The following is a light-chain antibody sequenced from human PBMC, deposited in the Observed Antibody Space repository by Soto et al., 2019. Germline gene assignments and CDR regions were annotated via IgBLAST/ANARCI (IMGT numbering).Light chain of an antibody. J-gene: IGKJ1*01. CDR2: GAS. CDR3: QQYNNWPTWT. Sequence: EIVMTQSPATLSVSPGERATLSCRASQSVSSNLAWYQQKPGQAPRLLIYGASIRATGIPARFSGSGSGTELTLTISSLQSEDFAVYYCQQYNNWPTWTFGQGTKVDIK. V-gene: IGKV3-15*01. CDR1: QSVSSN.